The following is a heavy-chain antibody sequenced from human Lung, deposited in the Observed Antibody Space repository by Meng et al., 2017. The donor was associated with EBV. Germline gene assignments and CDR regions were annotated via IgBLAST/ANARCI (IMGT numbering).Heavy chain of an antibody. J-gene: IGHJ4*02. D-gene: IGHD1-14*01. CDR1: GLPFSRYW. Sequence: SGGPPVQPGGARGLSCEASGLPFSRYWMHGFRQGPGKGLVWVSRTNENGAITNYEDAVKGRYTISRDNAKNTLYLQMNSLRAEDTAIYFCSRDLAGSDDSWGPGTLVTVSS. V-gene: IGHV3-74*01. CDR3: SRDLAGSDDS. CDR2: TNENGAIT.